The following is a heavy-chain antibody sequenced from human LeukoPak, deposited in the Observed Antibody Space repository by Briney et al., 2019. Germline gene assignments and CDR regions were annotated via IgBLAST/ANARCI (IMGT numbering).Heavy chain of an antibody. D-gene: IGHD6-19*01. V-gene: IGHV3-7*01. CDR1: RFTLSNYW. J-gene: IGHJ4*02. CDR2: IKQDGSET. CDR3: ARQRGSGCLDY. Sequence: PGGSLRLSCSPSRFTLSNYWMSCVRQAPGKGLEWVANIKQDGSETYYVDSVKGRFTISRDNAKNSLSLQMTSLRAEDTAVYYCARQRGSGCLDYWGQGTMVTVSS.